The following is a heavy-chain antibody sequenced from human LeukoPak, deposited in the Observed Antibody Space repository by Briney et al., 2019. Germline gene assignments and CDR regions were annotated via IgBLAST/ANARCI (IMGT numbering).Heavy chain of an antibody. CDR1: GYTFTSYY. CDR2: INPSGGST. CDR3: ARDPGYCSSTSCIPYYYYMDV. J-gene: IGHJ6*03. V-gene: IGHV1-46*01. D-gene: IGHD2-2*01. Sequence: GASVKVSCKASGYTFTSYYMHWVRQAPGQGLEWMGIINPSGGSTSYAQKFQGRVTMTRDTSTSTVYMELSSLRSEDTAVYYCARDPGYCSSTSCIPYYYYMDVWGKGTTVTISS.